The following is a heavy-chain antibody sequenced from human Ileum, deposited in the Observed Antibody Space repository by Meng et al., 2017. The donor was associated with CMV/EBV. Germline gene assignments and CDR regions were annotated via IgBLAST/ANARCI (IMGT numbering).Heavy chain of an antibody. CDR1: GGSISGYY. CDR2: VYSSGST. CDR3: ARGSSSWAFDY. V-gene: IGHV4-4*07. J-gene: IGHJ4*02. D-gene: IGHD2-2*01. Sequence: QVQLQESAPGLVKPSETLSLTCTVSGGSISGYYWSWIRQPATKGLEWIGRVYSSGSTDYNPSLQSRVTMSVDTSKNQFSLKLSSVTAADTAVYYCARGSSSWAFDYWGQGTLVTVSS.